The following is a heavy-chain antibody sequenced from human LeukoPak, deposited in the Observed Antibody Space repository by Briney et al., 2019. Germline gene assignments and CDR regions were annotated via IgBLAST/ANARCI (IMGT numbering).Heavy chain of an antibody. CDR3: ARLIRPYFDY. Sequence: PGGSLRLSCAASGFTFSTYSMSWVRQAPGKGLEWVASIKQDGSEKYYVDSVKGRFTISRDNAKNSLYLQMNSLRAEDTAVYYCARLIRPYFDYWGQGTLVTVSS. CDR2: IKQDGSEK. J-gene: IGHJ4*02. CDR1: GFTFSTYS. V-gene: IGHV3-7*05.